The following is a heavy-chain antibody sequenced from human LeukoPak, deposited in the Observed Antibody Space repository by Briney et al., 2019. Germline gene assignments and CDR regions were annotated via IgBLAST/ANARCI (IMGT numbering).Heavy chain of an antibody. CDR2: IYTSGST. J-gene: IGHJ5*02. Sequence: SETLSLTCTVSGRSISSYYWSWIRQPPGKALEWIGYIYTSGSTNYNPPLKRRVTISVDTSKNQFFLKLSSVTAADTTVYYCARHPGGSSWYWFDPWGQGTLVTVSS. CDR3: ARHPGGSSWYWFDP. V-gene: IGHV4-4*09. D-gene: IGHD6-13*01. CDR1: GRSISSYY.